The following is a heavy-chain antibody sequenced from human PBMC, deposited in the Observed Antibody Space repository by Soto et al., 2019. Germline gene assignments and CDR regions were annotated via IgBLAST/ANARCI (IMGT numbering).Heavy chain of an antibody. D-gene: IGHD3-22*01. Sequence: ASVKVSCKASGDTFNFYSINWVRQAPGVGLEWMGRVNPIVSMSNYARNSLNLQMNSLRAEDTAVYYCAKNPGYYYDSTGYHFDYWGQGTLVTVSS. J-gene: IGHJ4*02. CDR3: FDY. CDR2: VNPIVSMS. V-gene: IGHV1-69*02. CDR1: GDTFNFYS.